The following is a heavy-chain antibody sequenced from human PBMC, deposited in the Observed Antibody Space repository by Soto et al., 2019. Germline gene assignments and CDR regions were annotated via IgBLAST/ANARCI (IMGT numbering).Heavy chain of an antibody. J-gene: IGHJ4*01. CDR3: AKELAFGDFLRGLEY. Sequence: VGPLRDSCAAAGVSIITYAMHRVSQATGKGLEWVAVISHDGNIKRYADFVEGRFIVFRDNSNNKLFLQMESLKVDDTAVYYCAKELAFGDFLRGLEYWGHGALVPVSS. D-gene: IGHD3-3*01. CDR1: GVSIITYA. V-gene: IGHV3-30*18. CDR2: ISHDGNIK.